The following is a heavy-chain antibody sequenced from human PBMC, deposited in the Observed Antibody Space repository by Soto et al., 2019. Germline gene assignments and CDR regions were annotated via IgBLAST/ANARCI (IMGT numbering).Heavy chain of an antibody. CDR1: GFTFSYYW. V-gene: IGHV3-74*01. CDR2: IHSDGSST. D-gene: IGHD1-26*01. CDR3: ARGDRGAFDL. Sequence: EVQLLESGGGLVQPGESLRLSCAASGFTFSYYWMHWVRQAPGMGLVWASRIHSDGSSTTYADSVKGRFTISRDNARNTLYLQMNSLRAEDTAVYYCARGDRGAFDLWGQGTVVTVSS. J-gene: IGHJ3*01.